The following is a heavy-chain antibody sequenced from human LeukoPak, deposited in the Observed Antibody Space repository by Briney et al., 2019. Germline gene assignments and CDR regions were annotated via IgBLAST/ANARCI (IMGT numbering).Heavy chain of an antibody. V-gene: IGHV3-9*01. Sequence: GRSLRLSCAASGFIFHDNAMHWVRQAPGKGLEWVSGITWNSGTISYADSVKGRFTISRDNAKRSLYLQMDSLRPEDTALYYCVTDWCSAVSCYSGFEDWGQGTLVTVSP. J-gene: IGHJ4*02. CDR2: ITWNSGTI. CDR1: GFIFHDNA. CDR3: VTDWCSAVSCYSGFED. D-gene: IGHD2-15*01.